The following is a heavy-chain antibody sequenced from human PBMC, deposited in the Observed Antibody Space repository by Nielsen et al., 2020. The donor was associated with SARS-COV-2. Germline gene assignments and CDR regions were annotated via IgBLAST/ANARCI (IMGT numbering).Heavy chain of an antibody. CDR1: GGSISSGSYY. D-gene: IGHD2-2*03. CDR2: IYYSGST. J-gene: IGHJ6*03. V-gene: IGHV4-61*01. Sequence: SETLSLTCTVSGGSISSGSYYWSWIRQPPGKGLEWIGYIYYSGSTNYNPSLKSRVTISVDTSKNQFSLKLSSVTAADTAVYYCARRSGYCSSTSCQYYYYYMDVWGKGTTVTVSS. CDR3: ARRSGYCSSTSCQYYYYYMDV.